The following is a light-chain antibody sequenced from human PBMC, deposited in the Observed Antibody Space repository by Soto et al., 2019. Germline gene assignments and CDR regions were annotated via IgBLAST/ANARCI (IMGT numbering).Light chain of an antibody. CDR1: MRDVGAYNF. CDR3: SAYTARSPLV. CDR2: EVR. Sequence: QSALTQPASVSGSAGQSITISCSGTMRDVGAYNFVSWYQQHPGTAPKLIIYEVRNRPSGISSRFSGSRSGNTASLTISGLQPEDEGDYYCSAYTARSPLVFGGGTKLTVL. J-gene: IGLJ2*01. V-gene: IGLV2-14*01.